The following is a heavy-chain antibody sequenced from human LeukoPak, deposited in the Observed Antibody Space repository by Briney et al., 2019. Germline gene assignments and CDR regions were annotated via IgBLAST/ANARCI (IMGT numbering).Heavy chain of an antibody. CDR1: GFTFSNVW. CDR3: ARNGIAVAGTARGNWFDP. V-gene: IGHV4-59*08. Sequence: PGGSLRLSCGASGFTFSNVWVSWVRQPPGKGLEWIGYIYYSGSTNYNPSLKSRVTISLDASKNQFSLKLNSVTAADTAVYYCARNGIAVAGTARGNWFDPWGQGTLVSVAS. D-gene: IGHD6-19*01. CDR2: IYYSGST. J-gene: IGHJ5*02.